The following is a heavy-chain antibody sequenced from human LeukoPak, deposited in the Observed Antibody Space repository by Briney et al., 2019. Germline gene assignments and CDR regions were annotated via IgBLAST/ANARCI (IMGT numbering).Heavy chain of an antibody. J-gene: IGHJ4*02. CDR2: ISSSGSTI. V-gene: IGHV3-11*01. CDR3: ASPAYYDILTGPLDY. Sequence: PGGSLRLSCAASGFTFSDYYMSWIRQAPGKGLEWVSYISSSGSTIYYADSVKGRFTISRDNAKNPLYLQMNSLRAEDTAVYYCASPAYYDILTGPLDYWGQGTLVTVSS. CDR1: GFTFSDYY. D-gene: IGHD3-9*01.